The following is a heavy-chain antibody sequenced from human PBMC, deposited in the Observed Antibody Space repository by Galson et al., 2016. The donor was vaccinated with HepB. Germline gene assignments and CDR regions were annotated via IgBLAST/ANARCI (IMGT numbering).Heavy chain of an antibody. D-gene: IGHD3-10*01. CDR3: SVWFGEVLGKGNYFDY. V-gene: IGHV3-7*01. Sequence: SLRLSCAASGFTFSRYWMSWVRQAPGKGLEWVANIKQDGSEKYYMDSVKGRFTISRDNAKKSLDLQMNSLRAEDTAVYYCSVWFGEVLGKGNYFDYWGQGTLVTVSS. CDR1: GFTFSRYW. CDR2: IKQDGSEK. J-gene: IGHJ4*02.